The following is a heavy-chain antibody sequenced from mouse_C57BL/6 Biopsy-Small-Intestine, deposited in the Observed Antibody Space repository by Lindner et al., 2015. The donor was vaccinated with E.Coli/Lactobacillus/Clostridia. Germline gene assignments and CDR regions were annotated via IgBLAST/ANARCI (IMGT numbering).Heavy chain of an antibody. CDR3: ARNWDDYFDY. V-gene: IGHV5-17*01. Sequence: EVQLQESGGGLVKPGGSLKLSCAASGFTFSDYGMHWVRQAPEKGLEWVAYISGGSSTIYYADTVKGRFTISRDNAKNTLFLQMTSLRSEDTAMYYCARNWDDYFDYWGQGTTLTVSS. CDR2: ISGGSSTI. D-gene: IGHD4-1*01. J-gene: IGHJ2*01. CDR1: GFTFSDYG.